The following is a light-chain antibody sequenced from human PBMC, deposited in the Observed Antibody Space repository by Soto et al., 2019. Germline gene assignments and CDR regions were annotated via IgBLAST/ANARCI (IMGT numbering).Light chain of an antibody. V-gene: IGKV3-20*01. CDR3: QQYGSSPLT. CDR1: QSVSSSY. J-gene: IGKJ4*01. Sequence: EIVLTQSPGTLSLSPGERATLSCRASQSVSSSYLAWYQQKPGQAPRLLIYGASRRATGIPERFSGRGSGTDCTLTINRLEPEDFAVYFCQQYGSSPLTFGGGTKVDI. CDR2: GAS.